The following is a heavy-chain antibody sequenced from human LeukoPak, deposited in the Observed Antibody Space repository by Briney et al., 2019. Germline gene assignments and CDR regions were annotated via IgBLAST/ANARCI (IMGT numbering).Heavy chain of an antibody. V-gene: IGHV1-2*02. D-gene: IGHD3-10*01. CDR3: ARDLDYGSGSFSN. Sequence: GASVKVSCEASGYAFTDFYIHWMRQAPGQGLEWMGWTNPNSGGTTYAQKFQGRVTMTTDTSISTAYLELNGLRSDDTAVYYCARDLDYGSGSFSNWGQGAIVTVSS. CDR2: TNPNSGGT. CDR1: GYAFTDFY. J-gene: IGHJ4*02.